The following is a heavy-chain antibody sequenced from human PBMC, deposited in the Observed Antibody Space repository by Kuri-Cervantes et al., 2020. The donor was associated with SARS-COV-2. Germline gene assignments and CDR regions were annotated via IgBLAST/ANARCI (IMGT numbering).Heavy chain of an antibody. CDR2: ISSSSSTI. CDR3: ARDLLNVWSGYYYYYGMDV. D-gene: IGHD3-3*01. J-gene: IGHJ6*02. V-gene: IGHV3-48*02. CDR1: GFTFSSYS. Sequence: GGSLRLSCAASGFTFSSYSMNWVRQAPGKGLEWVSYISSSSSTIYYADSVKGRFTIPRDNAKNSLYLQMNSLRDEDTAVYYCARDLLNVWSGYYYYYGMDVWGQGTTVTVSS.